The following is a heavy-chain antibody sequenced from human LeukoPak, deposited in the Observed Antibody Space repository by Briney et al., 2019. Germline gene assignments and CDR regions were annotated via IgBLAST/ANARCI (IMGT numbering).Heavy chain of an antibody. J-gene: IGHJ6*02. Sequence: SVKVSCKASGGTFSSYAISWVRQAPGQGLEWMGGTIPIFGTANYAQKLQGRVTITADESTSTAYMELSSLRSEDTAVYYCARSNPDYYYGMDVWGQGTTVTVSS. V-gene: IGHV1-69*13. D-gene: IGHD1-14*01. CDR3: ARSNPDYYYGMDV. CDR1: GGTFSSYA. CDR2: TIPIFGTA.